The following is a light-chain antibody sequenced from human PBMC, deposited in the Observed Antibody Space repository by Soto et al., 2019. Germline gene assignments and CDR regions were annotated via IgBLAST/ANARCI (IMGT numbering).Light chain of an antibody. CDR3: QQYDNLITVYT. Sequence: DIQMTQSPSSLSASVGDRVTITCQASQDISNYLNWYQQKPGKAPKLLIYDASNLETGVPSRFGGSGSGTDFTFTISSLQPEDIASYYCQQYDNLITVYTFGQGTKLEIK. V-gene: IGKV1-33*01. CDR1: QDISNY. CDR2: DAS. J-gene: IGKJ2*01.